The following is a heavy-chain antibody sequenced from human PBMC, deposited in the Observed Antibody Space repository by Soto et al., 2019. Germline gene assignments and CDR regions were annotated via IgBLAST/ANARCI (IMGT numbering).Heavy chain of an antibody. V-gene: IGHV4-4*02. CDR3: ARAPLQDYYYYGMDV. Sequence: SETLSLTCAVSGSSISSSNWWSWVRQPPGKELEWIGEIYHSGSTNYNPSLKSRITITVDKSKNHFSLKLSSVTAADTAVYYCARAPLQDYYYYGMDVWGQGTTVT. D-gene: IGHD4-4*01. CDR1: GSSISSSNW. CDR2: IYHSGST. J-gene: IGHJ6*02.